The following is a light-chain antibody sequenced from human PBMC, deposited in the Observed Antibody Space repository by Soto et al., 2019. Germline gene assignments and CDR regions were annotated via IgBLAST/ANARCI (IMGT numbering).Light chain of an antibody. CDR2: GAS. CDR1: QSVSSN. CDR3: QQRTNSPLT. J-gene: IGKJ4*01. V-gene: IGKV3-11*01. Sequence: EIVLTQSPCTLSLSPGERATLSCRASQSVSSNLAWYQQKPGQAPRPLIYGASTRATGIPARFSGSGSGTDFTLTISSLETEDFAVYYCQQRTNSPLTFGGGTKVDIK.